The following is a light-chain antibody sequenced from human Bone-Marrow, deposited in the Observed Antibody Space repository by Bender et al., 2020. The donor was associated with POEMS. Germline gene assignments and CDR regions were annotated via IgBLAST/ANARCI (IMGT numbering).Light chain of an antibody. CDR3: CSYTTANTYV. J-gene: IGLJ1*01. CDR2: DVI. V-gene: IGLV2-14*03. CDR1: SSDVRDYNY. Sequence: QSALTQPASVSASPGQSITISCTGTSSDVRDYNYVSWYQYHPGKAPKLIIYDVIYRPSGVSGRFSGSRSGNTASLTISGVQAEDEADYYCCSYTTANTYVFGPGTKVTVL.